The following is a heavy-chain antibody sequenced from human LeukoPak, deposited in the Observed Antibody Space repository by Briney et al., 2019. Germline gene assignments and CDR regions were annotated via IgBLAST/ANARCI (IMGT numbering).Heavy chain of an antibody. V-gene: IGHV3-21*01. CDR1: GFTFSRYS. CDR2: ISSSSGYR. CDR3: ARGQHPSCYDMDV. J-gene: IGHJ6*02. D-gene: IGHD6-13*01. Sequence: GGSLRLSCAASGFTFSRYSMNWVRQAPGKGLEWVSSISSSSGYRYYADSVTGRFTISRDNSKNTLYLQMNSLRAEDTAVYYCARGQHPSCYDMDVWGQGTTVTVSS.